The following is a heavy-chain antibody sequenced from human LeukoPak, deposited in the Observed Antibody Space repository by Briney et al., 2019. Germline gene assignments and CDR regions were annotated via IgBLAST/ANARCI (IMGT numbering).Heavy chain of an antibody. D-gene: IGHD1-14*01. J-gene: IGHJ4*02. CDR3: ARRNRGIIDY. Sequence: SETLSLTCTVSGGSISSGDYYWSWIRQPPGKGLEWIGYIYHGGSTYYNPSLKSRVTISVDRSKNQFSLKLSSVTAADTAVYYCARRNRGIIDYWGQGTLVTVSS. CDR2: IYHGGST. V-gene: IGHV4-30-2*01. CDR1: GGSISSGDYY.